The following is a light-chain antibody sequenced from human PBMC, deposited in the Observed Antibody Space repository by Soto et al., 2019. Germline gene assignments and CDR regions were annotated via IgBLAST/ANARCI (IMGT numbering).Light chain of an antibody. CDR3: AAWDTSLSAYV. CDR1: SSNIGNNY. CDR2: END. J-gene: IGLJ1*01. Sequence: QSVLTQPPSVSAAPGQRVAISCSGLSSNIGNNYVSWYQQLLGTAPKLLMYENDERPSGIPDRFSGSKSGTSATLGITGLQTGDEASYYCAAWDTSLSAYVFGTGTKVTVL. V-gene: IGLV1-51*02.